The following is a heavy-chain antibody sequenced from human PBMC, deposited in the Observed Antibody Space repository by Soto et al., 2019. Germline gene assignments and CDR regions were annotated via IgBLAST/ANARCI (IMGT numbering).Heavy chain of an antibody. Sequence: QLQLQESGPGLVKPSETLSLTCTVSGGSISSSSYYWGWIRQPPGKGLEWIGSIYYSGSTYYNPSLKSRVTISVDTSKNQFSLKLSSVTAADTAVYYCARLSSGWYIYLDYWGQGTLVTVSS. CDR1: GGSISSSSYY. D-gene: IGHD6-19*01. CDR3: ARLSSGWYIYLDY. CDR2: IYYSGST. V-gene: IGHV4-39*01. J-gene: IGHJ4*02.